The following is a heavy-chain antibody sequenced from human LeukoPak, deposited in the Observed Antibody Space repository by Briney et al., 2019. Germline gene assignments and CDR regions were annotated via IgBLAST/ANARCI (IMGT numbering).Heavy chain of an antibody. V-gene: IGHV1-8*03. CDR1: GYTFTSYD. CDR3: ARVVPATMTYYYYMDV. Sequence: ASVKVSCKASGYTFTSYDINWVRQATGQGLEWMGWMNPNSGNTGYAQKFQGRVTITTDESTSIAYMELSSLRSEDTAVYYCARVVPATMTYYYYMDVWGKGTTVTVSS. J-gene: IGHJ6*03. CDR2: MNPNSGNT. D-gene: IGHD2-2*01.